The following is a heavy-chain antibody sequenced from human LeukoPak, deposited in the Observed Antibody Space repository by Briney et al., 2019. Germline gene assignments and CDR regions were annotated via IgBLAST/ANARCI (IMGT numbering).Heavy chain of an antibody. J-gene: IGHJ4*02. CDR2: IYHSGST. V-gene: IGHV4-30-2*01. D-gene: IGHD6-6*01. CDR3: ASFSSSIFDY. CDR1: GGSISSGGYY. Sequence: PTETLSLTCTVSGGSISSGGYYWSWIRQPPGKGLEWIGYIYHSGSTYYNPSLKSRVTISVDRSKNQFSLKLSSVTAADTAVYYCASFSSSIFDYWGQGTLVTVSS.